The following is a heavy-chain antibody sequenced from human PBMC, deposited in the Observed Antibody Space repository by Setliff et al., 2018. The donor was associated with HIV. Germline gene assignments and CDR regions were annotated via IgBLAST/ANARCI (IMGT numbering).Heavy chain of an antibody. Sequence: PSETLSLTCAVYGGSLSDHYWSWIRQPPGKGLEWIGEINHSGSTNYNPSLRSRVSISVDTSKNQFSLNLTSVTAADTAVYFCARGLGRGSGTYYNPPGYWGPGTLVTVSS. CDR2: INHSGST. CDR3: ARGLGRGSGTYYNPPGY. D-gene: IGHD3-10*01. J-gene: IGHJ4*02. V-gene: IGHV4-34*01. CDR1: GGSLSDHY.